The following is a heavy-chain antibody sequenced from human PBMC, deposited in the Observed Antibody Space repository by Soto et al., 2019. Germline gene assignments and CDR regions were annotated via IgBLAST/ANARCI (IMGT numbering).Heavy chain of an antibody. CDR2: INHSGST. D-gene: IGHD4-17*01. CDR1: GVPFSGSY. Sequence: PSETLSLTCAVSGVPFSGSYWTWIRQPPGKGLEWIGEINHSGSTNYNPSLNSRVSVSVDKSKKQFSLKLTSVTAADTAMYYCGREQVISSPTTDPPIFWGQAIFLTLSS. CDR3: GREQVISSPTTDPPIF. V-gene: IGHV4-34*01. J-gene: IGHJ4*02.